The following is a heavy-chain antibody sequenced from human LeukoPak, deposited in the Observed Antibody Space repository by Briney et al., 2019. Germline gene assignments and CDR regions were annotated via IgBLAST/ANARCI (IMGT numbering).Heavy chain of an antibody. J-gene: IGHJ4*02. D-gene: IGHD3-3*01. CDR1: GFTVSSNY. V-gene: IGHV3-66*02. Sequence: GGSLRLSCAASGFTVSSNYMSWVRPAPGKGLEWVSVIYSGGSTYYADSVKGRYTISRDNSKNTLYLQMNSLRAEDTAVYYCGRTNIRFLEWLWGQGTLVTVSS. CDR3: GRTNIRFLEWL. CDR2: IYSGGST.